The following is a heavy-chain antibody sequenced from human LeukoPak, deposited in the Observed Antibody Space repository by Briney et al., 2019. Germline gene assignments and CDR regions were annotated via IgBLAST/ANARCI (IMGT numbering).Heavy chain of an antibody. V-gene: IGHV4-61*02. J-gene: IGHJ5*02. Sequence: SETLSLTCTVSGGSISSGSYYWSWIRQPAGKGLEWIGRIYTSGSTNYNPSLKSRVTISVDTSKNQFSLKLSSVTAADTAVYYCARGRITISSWGQGTLVTVSS. D-gene: IGHD3-9*01. CDR3: ARGRITISS. CDR1: GGSISSGSYY. CDR2: IYTSGST.